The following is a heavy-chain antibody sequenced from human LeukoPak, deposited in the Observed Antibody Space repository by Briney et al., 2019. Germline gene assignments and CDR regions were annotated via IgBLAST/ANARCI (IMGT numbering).Heavy chain of an antibody. Sequence: GGSLRLSCAASGSTFDDYAMHWVRQAPGKGLEWVSLISGDGGSTYYADSVKGRFTISRDNSKNSLYLQMNSLRTEDTALYYCAKDIELQGSGWYNPTFDYWGQGTLVTVSS. J-gene: IGHJ4*02. D-gene: IGHD6-19*01. CDR1: GSTFDDYA. CDR3: AKDIELQGSGWYNPTFDY. V-gene: IGHV3-43*02. CDR2: ISGDGGST.